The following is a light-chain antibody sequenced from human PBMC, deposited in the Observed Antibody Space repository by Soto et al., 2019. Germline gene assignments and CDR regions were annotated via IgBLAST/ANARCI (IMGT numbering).Light chain of an antibody. CDR2: EVT. V-gene: IGLV2-8*01. CDR3: SSYAGGKNFYV. J-gene: IGLJ1*01. CDR1: SSDVGAYDY. Sequence: QSALTQPPSASGSPGQTVTISCTGSSSDVGAYDYVSWYQQHPGEAPKLIIHEVTKRPSGVPDRFSGSKSGNTASLTVSGLQGEDEADYHCSSYAGGKNFYVFGTGTKV.